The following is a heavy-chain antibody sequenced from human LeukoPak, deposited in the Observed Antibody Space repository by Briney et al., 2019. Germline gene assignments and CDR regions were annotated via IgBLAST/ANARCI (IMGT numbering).Heavy chain of an antibody. J-gene: IGHJ4*02. Sequence: PSETLSLTCTVSGGSISSSSYYWGWIRQPPGKGLEWIGYIYHSGSTYYNPSLKSRVTISVDRSKNQFSLKLSSVTAADTAVYYCARAPLAVKAFDYWGQGTLVTVSS. V-gene: IGHV4-39*07. CDR3: ARAPLAVKAFDY. CDR1: GGSISSSSYY. CDR2: IYHSGST.